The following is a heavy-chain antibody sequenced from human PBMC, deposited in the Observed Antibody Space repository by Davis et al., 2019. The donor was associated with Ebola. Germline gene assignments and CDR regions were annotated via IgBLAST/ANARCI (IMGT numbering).Heavy chain of an antibody. V-gene: IGHV4-39*01. Sequence: SETLSFTCTVSGGSISSSSYYWGWIRQPPGKGLEWIGSIYYSGSTYYNPSLKSRVTISVDTSKNQFSLKLSSVTAADTAVYYCASLKGLLHYYYGMDVWGQGTTVTVSS. D-gene: IGHD2-15*01. CDR3: ASLKGLLHYYYGMDV. J-gene: IGHJ6*02. CDR1: GGSISSSSYY. CDR2: IYYSGST.